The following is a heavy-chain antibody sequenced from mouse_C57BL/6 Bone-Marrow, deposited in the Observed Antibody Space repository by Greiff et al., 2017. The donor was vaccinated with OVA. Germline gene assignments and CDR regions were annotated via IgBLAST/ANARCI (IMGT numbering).Heavy chain of an antibody. CDR2: IYPGSGST. CDR1: GYTFTSYW. Sequence: QVQLQQPGAELVKPGASVKMSCKASGYTFTSYWITWVKQRPGQGLEWIGDIYPGSGSTNYNEKFKSKATLTVETSSSTAYMQLSSLTSEDSAVYYCAREDGYPVDYWGQGTSVTVSS. D-gene: IGHD2-3*01. CDR3: AREDGYPVDY. V-gene: IGHV1-55*01. J-gene: IGHJ4*01.